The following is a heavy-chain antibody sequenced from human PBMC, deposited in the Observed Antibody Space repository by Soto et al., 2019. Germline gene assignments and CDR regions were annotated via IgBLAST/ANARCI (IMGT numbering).Heavy chain of an antibody. D-gene: IGHD3-3*01. V-gene: IGHV3-30*01. J-gene: IGHJ4*02. CDR1: GFSFSNNA. CDR3: AIARVADSSLDH. CDR2: ISFDSSEI. Sequence: GGSLRLSCIGSGFSFSNNAMHWVRQAPGKGLEWVALISFDSSEIHYADSVKGRFTISRDNPRNTLFLHVNSPRADDTAVYYCAIARVADSSLDHWGQGTLVTVSS.